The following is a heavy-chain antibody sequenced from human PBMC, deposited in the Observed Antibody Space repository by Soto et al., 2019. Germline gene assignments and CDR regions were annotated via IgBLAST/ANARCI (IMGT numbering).Heavy chain of an antibody. CDR1: GFTFSTYG. J-gene: IGHJ4*02. Sequence: EVHLLESGGGLVQPGGSLRLSCAASGFTFSTYGMSWVRQAPGKGLEWVSAISGSGTGTYYADSVKGRFIISRDNSKNTLYVQMNSLRAEDTAVYYCAKHDHFDYWGQGTLVTVSS. D-gene: IGHD3-16*01. CDR3: AKHDHFDY. V-gene: IGHV3-23*01. CDR2: ISGSGTGT.